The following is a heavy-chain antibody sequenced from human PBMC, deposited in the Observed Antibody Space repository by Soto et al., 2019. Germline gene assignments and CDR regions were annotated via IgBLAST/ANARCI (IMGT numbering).Heavy chain of an antibody. V-gene: IGHV1-46*03. Sequence: GASVKVSCKASGYTFTSYHIHWVRQAPGQGLEWVAFINPSDDNRRYAQKFQGRVTVTRDTSTNTVYMDLSSLRSEDTAVYYCGRDSTAATGIYLDSWGQGTLVTVSS. D-gene: IGHD6-13*01. CDR2: INPSDDNR. CDR3: GRDSTAATGIYLDS. J-gene: IGHJ4*02. CDR1: GYTFTSYH.